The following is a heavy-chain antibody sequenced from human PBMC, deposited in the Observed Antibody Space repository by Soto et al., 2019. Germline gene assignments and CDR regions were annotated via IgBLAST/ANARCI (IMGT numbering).Heavy chain of an antibody. D-gene: IGHD2-21*01. Sequence: SETLSLTCSVSGAALNSGNYYWGWIRQVPGKGLEWIGHIYVTGAVDYNPSLRDRITISQDTSERQFSLNLRLLTAADTAVYYCARLRIATNNYKWFDPWGQGTLVTSPQ. CDR2: IYVTGAV. V-gene: IGHV4-31*03. J-gene: IGHJ5*02. CDR1: GAALNSGNYY. CDR3: ARLRIATNNYKWFDP.